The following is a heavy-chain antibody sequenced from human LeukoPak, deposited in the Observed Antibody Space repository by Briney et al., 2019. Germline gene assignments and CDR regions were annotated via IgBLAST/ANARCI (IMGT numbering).Heavy chain of an antibody. CDR1: GFSISSYE. CDR3: ARVELVPYYYYMDV. V-gene: IGHV3-48*03. CDR2: ISSRGSTI. D-gene: IGHD1-7*01. Sequence: VGSLRLSCAASGFSISSYEMSWVRQAPGKGLEWVSYISSRGSTIYYADSVKGRFTISRDNAKNSLYLRMNSLRAEDTAVYYCARVELVPYYYYMDVWGKGTTVTVSS. J-gene: IGHJ6*03.